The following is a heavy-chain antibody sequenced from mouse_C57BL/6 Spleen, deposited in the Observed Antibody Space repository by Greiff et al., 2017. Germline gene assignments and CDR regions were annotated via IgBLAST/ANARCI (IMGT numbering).Heavy chain of an antibody. CDR1: GYTFTSYW. CDR3: ARIGGRCYAMDY. CDR2: IDPSDSYT. V-gene: IGHV1-69*01. J-gene: IGHJ4*01. D-gene: IGHD1-1*02. Sequence: QVQLQQSGAELVMPGASVKLSCKASGYTFTSYWMHWVKQRPGQGLEWIGEIDPSDSYTNYNQKFKGKFTLTVGKPSSTAYMQLSSLTSEDSAVYYCARIGGRCYAMDYWGQGTSVTVSS.